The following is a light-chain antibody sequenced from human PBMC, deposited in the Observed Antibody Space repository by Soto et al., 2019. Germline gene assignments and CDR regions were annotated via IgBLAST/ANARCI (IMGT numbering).Light chain of an antibody. V-gene: IGLV2-14*01. CDR1: SSDVGAYKY. CDR3: TSSTSGSLYV. CDR2: NVS. Sequence: QSVLTQPASVSGSPGQSVTISCTGTSSDVGAYKYVSWYQQFPGKVPKLLIYNVSNRPSGVSNRFSGSKSGNTASLTISGLQAEDEADYFCTSSTSGSLYVFGTGTKVTVL. J-gene: IGLJ1*01.